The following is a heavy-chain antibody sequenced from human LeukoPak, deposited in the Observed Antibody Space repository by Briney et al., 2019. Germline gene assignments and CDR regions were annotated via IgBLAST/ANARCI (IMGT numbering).Heavy chain of an antibody. Sequence: PGGSLRLSCAASGFTFSSYWMQWVRQAQGRGLVWVSRIDGDGSSTNYADSVKGRFTISRDNSKNTLYLQMNSLRAEDTAVYYCARDKEWLRLDYWGQGTLVTASS. J-gene: IGHJ4*02. V-gene: IGHV3-74*01. CDR3: ARDKEWLRLDY. CDR1: GFTFSSYW. CDR2: IDGDGSST. D-gene: IGHD5-12*01.